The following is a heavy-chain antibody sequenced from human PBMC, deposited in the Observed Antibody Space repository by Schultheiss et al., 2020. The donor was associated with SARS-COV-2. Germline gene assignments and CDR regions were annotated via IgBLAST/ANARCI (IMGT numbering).Heavy chain of an antibody. CDR3: ARFLPEDIVVVPAASYYYYYYMDV. Sequence: SETLSLTCTVSGGSISSYYWRWIRQPPGKGLEWIGYIYYSGSTNYNPSLKSRVTISVDTSKNQFSLKLSSVTAADTAVYYCARFLPEDIVVVPAASYYYYYYMDVWGKGTTVTVSS. CDR2: IYYSGST. J-gene: IGHJ6*03. V-gene: IGHV4-59*01. CDR1: GGSISSYY. D-gene: IGHD2-2*01.